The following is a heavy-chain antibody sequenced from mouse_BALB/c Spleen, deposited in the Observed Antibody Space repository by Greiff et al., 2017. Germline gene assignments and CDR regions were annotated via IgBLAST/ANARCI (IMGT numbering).Heavy chain of an antibody. V-gene: IGHV2-9*02. D-gene: IGHD2-14*01. CDR1: GFSLTSYG. CDR2: IWAGGST. CDR3: ASSYYRYDGAWFAY. J-gene: IGHJ3*01. Sequence: VQLVESGPGLVAPSQSLSITCTVSGFSLTSYGVHWVRQPPGKGLEWLGVIWAGGSTNYNSALMSRLSISKDNSKSQVFLKMNSLQTDDTAMYYCASSYYRYDGAWFAYWGQGTLVTVSA.